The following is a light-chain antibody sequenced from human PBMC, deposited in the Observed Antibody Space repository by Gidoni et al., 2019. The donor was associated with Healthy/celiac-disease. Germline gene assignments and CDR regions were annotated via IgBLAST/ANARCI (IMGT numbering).Light chain of an antibody. V-gene: IGKV3-11*01. CDR2: DAS. J-gene: IGKJ4*01. Sequence: EIMLTQSPATLSLSPGERATLSCRASQSVSSFLAWYQQRPGQVPSLLIYDASNRAPGIPARFSGSGSGTDFTLTISSLEPEDFAVYYCQHRSNGPLTFGGGTKVEI. CDR3: QHRSNGPLT. CDR1: QSVSSF.